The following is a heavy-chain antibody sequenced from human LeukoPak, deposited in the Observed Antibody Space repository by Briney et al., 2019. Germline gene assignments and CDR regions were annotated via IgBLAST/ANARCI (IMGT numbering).Heavy chain of an antibody. CDR3: ATAYSPLGFDY. D-gene: IGHD1-26*01. V-gene: IGHV3-23*01. CDR2: ICAGGTFT. CDR1: GFTFSSYA. J-gene: IGHJ4*02. Sequence: PGGSLRLSCTASGFTFSSYAMNWVRQAPGKGLEWVSGICAGGTFTYYADSVKGRFTISRHNSKNTLYLQMNSLRPEDTAVYYCATAYSPLGFDYWGQGTLVTVSS.